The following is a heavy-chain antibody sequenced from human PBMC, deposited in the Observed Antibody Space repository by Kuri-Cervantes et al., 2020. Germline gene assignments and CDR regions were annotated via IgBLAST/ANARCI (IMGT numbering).Heavy chain of an antibody. V-gene: IGHV1-2*02. J-gene: IGHJ4*02. CDR2: INPNTGGT. D-gene: IGHD6-19*01. CDR1: GYTFTGYY. CDR3: AREWLVPFDY. Sequence: ASVKVSCKASGYTFTGYYIHWVRQAPGQGLEWMGWINPNTGGTYYAQRFQGRVTMTRDTSISTAYMELSRLRSDDTAVYYCAREWLVPFDYWGQGTLVTDSS.